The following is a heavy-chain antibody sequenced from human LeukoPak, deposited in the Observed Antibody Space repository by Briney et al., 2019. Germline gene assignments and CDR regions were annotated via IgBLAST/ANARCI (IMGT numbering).Heavy chain of an antibody. CDR2: IYPGDSDT. V-gene: IGHV5-51*01. Sequence: RGESLKISCKGSGYSFTSYWIGWVRQLPGKGLEWMGIIYPGDSDTRYSPSFQGQVTISADKPISTAYLQWSSLKASDTAMYYCARQRRDGYNSAFDIWGQGTMVTVSS. D-gene: IGHD5-24*01. CDR1: GYSFTSYW. J-gene: IGHJ3*02. CDR3: ARQRRDGYNSAFDI.